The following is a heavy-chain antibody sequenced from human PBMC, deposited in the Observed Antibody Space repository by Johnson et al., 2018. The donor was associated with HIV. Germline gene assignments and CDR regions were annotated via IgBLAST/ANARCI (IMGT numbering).Heavy chain of an antibody. CDR3: ARDYLDAFDI. CDR1: GFTFNNYG. Sequence: QVQLVESGGGLVQPGGSLRLSCAASGFTFNNYGMHWVRQAPGKGLEWVAVIWFDGSNKHYADSVKGLFTISRDNSTNTLYLQMNSLRAEDTAVYYCARDYLDAFDIWGQGTMVTVSS. D-gene: IGHD3-16*02. J-gene: IGHJ3*02. V-gene: IGHV3-33*08. CDR2: IWFDGSNK.